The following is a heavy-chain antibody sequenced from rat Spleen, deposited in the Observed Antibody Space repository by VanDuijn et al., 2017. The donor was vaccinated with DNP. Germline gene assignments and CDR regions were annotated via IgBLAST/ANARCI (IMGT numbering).Heavy chain of an antibody. CDR2: INGAGNT. V-gene: IGHV3-3*01. D-gene: IGHD5-1*01. J-gene: IGHJ2*01. CDR3: AIQLGVFDY. CDR1: GYSITTNFR. Sequence: EVQLQESGPGLLNPSQSLSLTCSVTGYSITTNFRWSWIRKFPGNKLEWMGYINGAGNTNYNPSLKSRISITRDTSKNQFFLQVNSVTTEDSATYYCAIQLGVFDYWGQGVLVTVSS.